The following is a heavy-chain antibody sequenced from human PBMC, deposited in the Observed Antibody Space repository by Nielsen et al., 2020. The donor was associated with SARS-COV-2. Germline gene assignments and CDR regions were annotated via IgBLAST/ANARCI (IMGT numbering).Heavy chain of an antibody. CDR3: ASAPGATDAFDI. J-gene: IGHJ3*02. CDR1: GYTFTSYG. Sequence: ASVKVSCKASGYTFTSYGISWVRQAPGQGLEWMGWISAYNGNTNYAQKLQGRITMTTDTSTSTAYMELRSLRSDDTAVYYCASAPGATDAFDIWGQGTMVTVSS. V-gene: IGHV1-18*01. CDR2: ISAYNGNT. D-gene: IGHD7-27*01.